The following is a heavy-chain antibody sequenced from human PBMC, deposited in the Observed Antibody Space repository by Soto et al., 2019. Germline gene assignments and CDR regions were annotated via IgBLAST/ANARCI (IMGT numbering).Heavy chain of an antibody. D-gene: IGHD1-1*01. CDR3: TRAANGNNGDY. CDR1: GFIFSGTA. J-gene: IGHJ4*02. Sequence: EVRLVESGGDLVHPGGSLKLSCVASGFIFSGTAIHWVRQVSGEGLEWVGRIGGRANNYATVYDASVKGRFTISRDDSKNTAYLQNNSLRTEDTAGYFCTRAANGNNGDYLGQGTLGTGSS. V-gene: IGHV3-73*02. CDR2: IGGRANNYAT.